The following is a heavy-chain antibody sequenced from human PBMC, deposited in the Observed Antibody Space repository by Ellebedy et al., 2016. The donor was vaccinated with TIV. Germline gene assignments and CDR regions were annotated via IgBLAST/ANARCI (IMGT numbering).Heavy chain of an antibody. J-gene: IGHJ6*02. V-gene: IGHV3-9*01. CDR2: ISWNSGSI. CDR3: AKGSGGIPSYGMDV. D-gene: IGHD2-15*01. CDR1: GFTFDDYA. Sequence: GGSLRLSXAASGFTFDDYAMHWVRQAPGKGLEWVSGISWNSGSIGYADSVKGRFTIPRDNAKNSLYLQMNSLRAEDTALYYCAKGSGGIPSYGMDVWGQGTTVTVSS.